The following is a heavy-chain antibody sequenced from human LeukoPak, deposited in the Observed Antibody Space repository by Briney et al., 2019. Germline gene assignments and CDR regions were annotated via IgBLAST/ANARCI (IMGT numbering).Heavy chain of an antibody. Sequence: GASVKVSCKASGYSFTNFDINWVRQGNGQGLELMGLMNPNSGNKGYAQKFQGRVTMTMNTSITTAYMELSSLRSEDTAVYYCARGPQWRGDYYYMDVWGRGTTVTVSS. D-gene: IGHD6-19*01. CDR3: ARGPQWRGDYYYMDV. CDR2: MNPNSGNK. CDR1: GYSFTNFD. J-gene: IGHJ6*03. V-gene: IGHV1-8*01.